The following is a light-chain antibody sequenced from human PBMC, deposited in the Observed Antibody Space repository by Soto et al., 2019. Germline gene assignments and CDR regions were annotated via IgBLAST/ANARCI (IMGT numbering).Light chain of an antibody. V-gene: IGKV1-5*01. J-gene: IGKJ1*01. CDR3: QQYQSYWT. CDR1: QSISSW. CDR2: DAS. Sequence: DIQMTQSPSTLSASVGDRVIITCRASQSISSWLAWYQQKPGKVPNLLLYDASNLESGVPSRFSGSGSGTEFTLTISSLQPDDFATYYCQQYQSYWTFGQGTKVDIK.